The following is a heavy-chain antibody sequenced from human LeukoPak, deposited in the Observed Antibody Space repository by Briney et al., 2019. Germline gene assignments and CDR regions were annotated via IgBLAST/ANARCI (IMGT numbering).Heavy chain of an antibody. CDR1: GYSISSGYY. CDR2: IYHSGST. CDR3: ARAYAVAGSLDY. J-gene: IGHJ4*02. Sequence: SETLSLTCTVSGYSISSGYYWGWIRQPPGKGLEWIGSIYHSGSTYYNPSLKSRVTISVDTSKNQFSLKLSSVTAADTAVYYCARAYAVAGSLDYWGQGTLVTVSS. V-gene: IGHV4-38-2*02. D-gene: IGHD6-19*01.